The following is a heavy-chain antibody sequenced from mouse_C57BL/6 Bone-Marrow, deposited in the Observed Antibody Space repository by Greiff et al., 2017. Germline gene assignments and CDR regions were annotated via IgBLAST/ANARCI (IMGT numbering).Heavy chain of an antibody. CDR2: IYPTSGRT. CDR1: GFTFTSYW. V-gene: IGHV1-55*01. J-gene: IGHJ2*01. D-gene: IGHD4-1*01. CDR3: TSAGPLGRSFDY. Sequence: QVQLQQPGAELVKPGASVKMSCKASGFTFTSYWITWVKQRPGQGLEWIGDIYPTSGRTNYNAKFKSKATLTVDTSSNTAYMQLSSLTSEDSAVFDCTSAGPLGRSFDYWGQGTALTVSA.